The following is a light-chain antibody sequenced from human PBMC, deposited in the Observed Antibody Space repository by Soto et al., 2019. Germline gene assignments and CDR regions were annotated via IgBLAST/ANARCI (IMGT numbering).Light chain of an antibody. CDR2: EVS. CDR3: TPYTSSSARV. CDR1: SSDVGGYDY. J-gene: IGLJ1*01. Sequence: ALTQPASVSGSPGQSITISCTGTSSDVGGYDYVSWYQQHPGKAPKLIIYEVSNRPSGISNRFSGSKSGNTASLTISGLQAEDKADYYCTPYTSSSARVFGTGTKVTVL. V-gene: IGLV2-14*01.